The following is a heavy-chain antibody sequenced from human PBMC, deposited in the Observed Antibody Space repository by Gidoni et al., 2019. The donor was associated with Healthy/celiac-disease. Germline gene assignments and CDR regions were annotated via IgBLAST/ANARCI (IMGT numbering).Heavy chain of an antibody. Sequence: QVQLVQSGAEVKKPGSSVKVSCKASGGPFSSYAISWVRQAPGQGLEWMGGIIPIFGTANYAQKFQGRVTITADESTSTAYMELSSLRSEDTAVYYCARNPNADFWSPSLGMDVWGQGTTVTVSS. CDR1: GGPFSSYA. CDR2: IIPIFGTA. D-gene: IGHD3-3*01. V-gene: IGHV1-69*01. J-gene: IGHJ6*02. CDR3: ARNPNADFWSPSLGMDV.